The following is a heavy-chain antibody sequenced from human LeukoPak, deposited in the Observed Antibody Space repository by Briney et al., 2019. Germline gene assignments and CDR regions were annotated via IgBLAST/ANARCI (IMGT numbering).Heavy chain of an antibody. Sequence: GGSLRLSCVASGFSLSGYWMYWVRQAPGKGLMYISRNNGDGSTTNYADVVKGRFTMSRDNVKDTLYLQMNSLRVEDTAVYYCARDPRNVGLAPWGQGTLVTVSS. D-gene: IGHD2-15*01. CDR3: ARDPRNVGLAP. CDR2: NNGDGSTT. V-gene: IGHV3-74*01. J-gene: IGHJ5*02. CDR1: GFSLSGYW.